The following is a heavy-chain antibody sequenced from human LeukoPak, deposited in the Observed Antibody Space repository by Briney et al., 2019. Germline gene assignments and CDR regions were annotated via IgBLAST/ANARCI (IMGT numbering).Heavy chain of an antibody. V-gene: IGHV3-53*01. CDR2: IYSGGST. CDR3: ARAYDSSGYPD. D-gene: IGHD3-22*01. J-gene: IGHJ4*02. Sequence: GGPLRLSCAASGFTVSSNYMSWVRQAPGKGLEWVSVIYSGGSTYYADSVKGRFTISRDNSKNTLYLQMNSLRAEDTAVYYCARAYDSSGYPDWGQGTLVTVSS. CDR1: GFTVSSNY.